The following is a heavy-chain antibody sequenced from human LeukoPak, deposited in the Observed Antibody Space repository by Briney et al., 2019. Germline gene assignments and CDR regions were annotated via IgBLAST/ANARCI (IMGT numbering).Heavy chain of an antibody. D-gene: IGHD3-3*01. CDR3: ARDDFWSGYDY. J-gene: IGHJ4*02. Sequence: SETLSLTCSVSGGSIRSFYWSWIRQPAGKGLEWIGRIYPSGSTNYNPSLKSRVTMSTDTSKTQFSLKLSSVTAADTAVYYCARDDFWSGYDYWGQGTLVTVSS. V-gene: IGHV4-4*07. CDR1: GGSIRSFY. CDR2: IYPSGST.